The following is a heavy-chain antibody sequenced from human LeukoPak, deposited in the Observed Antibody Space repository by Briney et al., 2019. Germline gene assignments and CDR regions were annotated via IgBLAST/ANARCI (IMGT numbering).Heavy chain of an antibody. V-gene: IGHV1-18*01. Sequence: ASVKVSCKASGYTFTSYGISWVRQAPGQGLEWMGWISAYNGNTNYAQKLQGRVTMTTDTSTSTAYMELRSLRSDDTAVYYCARGLYCGLARCYRGDFDSWGQGTLVTVSS. CDR2: ISAYNGNT. CDR1: GYTFTSYG. J-gene: IGHJ4*02. CDR3: ARGLYCGLARCYRGDFDS. D-gene: IGHD2-2*01.